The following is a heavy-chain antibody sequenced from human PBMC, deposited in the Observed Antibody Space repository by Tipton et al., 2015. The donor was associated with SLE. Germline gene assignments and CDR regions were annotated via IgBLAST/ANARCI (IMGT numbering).Heavy chain of an antibody. D-gene: IGHD2-15*01. CDR1: GGSISSYY. J-gene: IGHJ3*02. CDR3: TTDPATTRAFDI. V-gene: IGHV3-15*01. CDR2: IKSKTDGGTT. Sequence: LTCTVSGGSISSYYWSWIRQPPGKGLEWVGRIKSKTDGGTTDYAAPVKGRFTISRDDSKNTLYLQMNSLKTEDTAVYYCTTDPATTRAFDIWGQGTMVTVSS.